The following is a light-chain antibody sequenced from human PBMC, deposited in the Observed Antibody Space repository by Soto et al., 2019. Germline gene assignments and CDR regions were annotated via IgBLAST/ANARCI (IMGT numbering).Light chain of an antibody. J-gene: IGLJ3*02. CDR3: PLWDSSTDHWV. CDR2: DND. V-gene: IGLV3-21*02. Sequence: VLTQPPSVSVAPGQTARFTCGGNNIGSESVHWYQQKPGQAPVLVVYDNDDRSSGIPERFSGSNSGNTASLTISRVEAGDEADYYCPLWDSSTDHWVFGGGTKLTVL. CDR1: NIGSES.